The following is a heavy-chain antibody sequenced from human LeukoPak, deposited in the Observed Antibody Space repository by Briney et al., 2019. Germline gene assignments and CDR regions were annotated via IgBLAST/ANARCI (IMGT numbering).Heavy chain of an antibody. D-gene: IGHD6-19*01. CDR2: ISAYNGNT. CDR3: ARDRIAVALSH. CDR1: GYTFTSYG. Sequence: RASVTVSCKASGYTFTSYGISRVRQAPGQGLEWMGWISAYNGNTNYAQKLQGRVTMTTDTSTSTAYMELRSLRSDDTAVYYCARDRIAVALSHWGQGTLVTVSS. V-gene: IGHV1-18*01. J-gene: IGHJ4*02.